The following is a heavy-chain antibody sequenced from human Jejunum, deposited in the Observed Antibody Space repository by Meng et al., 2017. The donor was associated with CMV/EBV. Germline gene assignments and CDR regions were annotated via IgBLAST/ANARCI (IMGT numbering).Heavy chain of an antibody. CDR2: IYSGGST. CDR1: GFTVSSNY. CDR3: ARVVYSSGTGSRYFDY. D-gene: IGHD6-19*01. Sequence: SGFTVSSNYMTWVRQAPGKGLEWVSVIYSGGSTYYTDSVKGRFTISRDDSRNTLYLQMSGLRDEDTAVYYCARVVYSSGTGSRYFDYWGQGTPVTVSS. J-gene: IGHJ4*02. V-gene: IGHV3-53*01.